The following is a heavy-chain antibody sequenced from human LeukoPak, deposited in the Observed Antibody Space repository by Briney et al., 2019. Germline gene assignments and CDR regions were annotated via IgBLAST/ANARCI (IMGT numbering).Heavy chain of an antibody. CDR1: GFTFRSYA. V-gene: IGHV3-23*01. J-gene: IGHJ4*02. CDR2: ISESGGGT. CDR3: AKFRWELRGGSFDY. Sequence: PGGSLRLSCAASGFTFRSYAMSWVRQAPGKGLEWVSSISESGGGTFYADSVKGRFIISRDNSKNTLYLQMNSLRAEDTAVYYCAKFRWELRGGSFDYWGQGTLVTVSS. D-gene: IGHD1-26*01.